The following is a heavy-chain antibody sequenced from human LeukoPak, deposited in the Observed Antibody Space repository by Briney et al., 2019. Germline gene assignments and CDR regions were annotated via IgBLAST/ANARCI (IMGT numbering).Heavy chain of an antibody. Sequence: ASVKVSCKASGYTFTNYYINWVRQATGQGLEWMGWMDSNSDNTGYAQEFQGRVTITRNTSTSTSYMELTSLRSEDTAVYYCARGLTIFGAVNDAFDIWGQGTMVTVSS. D-gene: IGHD3-3*01. V-gene: IGHV1-8*03. CDR3: ARGLTIFGAVNDAFDI. CDR2: MDSNSDNT. CDR1: GYTFTNYY. J-gene: IGHJ3*02.